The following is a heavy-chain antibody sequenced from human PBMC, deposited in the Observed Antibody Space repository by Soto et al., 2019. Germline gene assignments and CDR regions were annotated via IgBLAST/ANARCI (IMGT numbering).Heavy chain of an antibody. CDR1: GFTFSDFY. CDR3: ASIWGGGGYALIY. Sequence: QVQLVESGGGLVKPGGSLRLSCAASGFTFSDFYMSWIRQAPGKGLEWISYISSSGTTTYYTDSVKGRFTISRDNAKNLRYLQMTNLGDEDTAVYYCASIWGGGGYALIYWGQGTLVTVSS. J-gene: IGHJ4*02. D-gene: IGHD2-8*01. CDR2: ISSSGTTT. V-gene: IGHV3-11*01.